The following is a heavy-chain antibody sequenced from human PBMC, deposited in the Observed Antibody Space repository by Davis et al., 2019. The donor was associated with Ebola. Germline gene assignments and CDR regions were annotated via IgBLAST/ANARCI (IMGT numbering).Heavy chain of an antibody. J-gene: IGHJ2*01. D-gene: IGHD1-26*01. CDR3: AKLRSHDYSDSSDDFYLDL. CDR2: INSDGSNK. Sequence: GESLKISCEASGFTFSSYWMEWVRQAPGKGLVWVSRINSDGSNKNYADSVEGRFTISKDNSKTTLYLHMNALTAEDTALYYCAKLRSHDYSDSSDDFYLDLWGRGTLVTVSS. CDR1: GFTFSSYW. V-gene: IGHV3-74*01.